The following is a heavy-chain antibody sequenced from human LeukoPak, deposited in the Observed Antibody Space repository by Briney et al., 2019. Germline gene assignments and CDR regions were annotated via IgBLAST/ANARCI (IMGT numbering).Heavy chain of an antibody. CDR2: IVVGNGRT. D-gene: IGHD5/OR15-5a*01. J-gene: IGHJ4*02. CDR3: AKDLLPTWSTFDY. Sequence: SVKVSCKASGFSFSTSVVQWVRQARGQRLEWIGWIVVGNGRTNYAQKFQERVTITRDMSKSTAYLELSSLRAEDTAVYYCAKDLLPTWSTFDYWGQGTLVTVSS. CDR1: GFSFSTSV. V-gene: IGHV1-58*01.